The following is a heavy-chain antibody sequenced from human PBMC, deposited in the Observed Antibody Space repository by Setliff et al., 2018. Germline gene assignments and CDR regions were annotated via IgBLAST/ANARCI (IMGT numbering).Heavy chain of an antibody. CDR1: GGSVSPYF. Sequence: SETLSLTCTVSGGSVSPYFWSWIRQPPGKGLQWIGYIYHNGNTNFNPSLESRVNMSIDTSKNQFALNLKSVTAADTAVYYCARDRTAYSYGLDVWGQGTTVTVSS. J-gene: IGHJ6*02. V-gene: IGHV4-59*02. D-gene: IGHD5-18*01. CDR2: IYHNGNT. CDR3: ARDRTAYSYGLDV.